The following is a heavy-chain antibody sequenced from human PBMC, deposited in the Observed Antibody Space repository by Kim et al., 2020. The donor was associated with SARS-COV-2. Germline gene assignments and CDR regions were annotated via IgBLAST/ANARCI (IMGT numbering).Heavy chain of an antibody. J-gene: IGHJ3*02. V-gene: IGHV4-34*01. CDR2: INPSGTT. CDR1: GGSFSGYY. CDR3: ARGRRVVAAKDDAFDI. Sequence: SETLSLTCAVYGGSFSGYYWSWIRQPPGKGLEWIGEINPSGTTSYNPSLKSRVTISVDTSKNQFSLKLSSVTAADTAVYYCARGRRVVAAKDDAFDIWGQGKMVTVSS. D-gene: IGHD2-15*01.